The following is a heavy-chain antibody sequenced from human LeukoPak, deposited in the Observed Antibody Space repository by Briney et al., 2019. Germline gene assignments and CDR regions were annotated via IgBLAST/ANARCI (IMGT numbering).Heavy chain of an antibody. CDR2: IYYSGST. J-gene: IGHJ4*02. V-gene: IGHV4-59*01. CDR3: ARDRHWTNDWVFDY. CDR1: GGSISSYY. Sequence: SETLSLTCTVSGGSISSYYWSWIRQPPGKGLEWIGYIYYSGSTNYNPSLKSRVTISVDTSKNQFSLKLSSVTAADTAVYYCARDRHWTNDWVFDYWGQGTLVTVSS. D-gene: IGHD1/OR15-1a*01.